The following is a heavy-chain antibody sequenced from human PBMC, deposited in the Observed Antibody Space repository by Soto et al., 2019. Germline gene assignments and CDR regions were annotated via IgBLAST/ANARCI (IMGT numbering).Heavy chain of an antibody. V-gene: IGHV1-18*01. J-gene: IGHJ3*02. Sequence: GASVKVSCKASGYTFTSYAMNWVRQAPGQGLEWMGWINTNTGNPTYAQGRVTMTTDTSTSTAYMELRSLRSDDTAVYYCAREYSSGSIGAFYICGQGTMVTVSS. CDR1: GYTFTSYA. D-gene: IGHD6-19*01. CDR2: INTNTGNP. CDR3: AREYSSGSIGAFYI.